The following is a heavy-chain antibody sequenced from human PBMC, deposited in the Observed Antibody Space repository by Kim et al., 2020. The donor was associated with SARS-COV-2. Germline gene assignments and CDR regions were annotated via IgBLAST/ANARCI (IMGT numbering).Heavy chain of an antibody. V-gene: IGHV4-59*09. J-gene: IGHJ2*01. CDR2: NYRGRT. CDR3: ARGFDL. Sequence: NYRGRTNPTPSLKSRVTISVDTSKNPFSLKLSSVTAADTAVYYCARGFDLWGRGTLVTVSS.